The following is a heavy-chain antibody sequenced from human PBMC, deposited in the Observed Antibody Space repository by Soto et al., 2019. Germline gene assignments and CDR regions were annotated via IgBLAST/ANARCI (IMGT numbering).Heavy chain of an antibody. J-gene: IGHJ3*02. CDR2: IYPGDSDT. CDR3: AGPTIFRVVTKGAFDI. Sequence: GESLKISCXGSGYSFTSYWIGWVRQMPGKGPEWMGIIYPGDSDTRYSPSFQGQVTISADKSISTAYLQWSSLKASDTAMYYCAGPTIFRVVTKGAFDIWGQGTMVTVSS. V-gene: IGHV5-51*01. D-gene: IGHD3-3*01. CDR1: GYSFTSYW.